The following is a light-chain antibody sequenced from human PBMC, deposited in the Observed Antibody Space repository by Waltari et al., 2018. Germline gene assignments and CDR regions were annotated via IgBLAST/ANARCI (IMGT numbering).Light chain of an antibody. CDR1: QSFSSNF. CDR3: QQYGYSLIT. Sequence: EIVLTQSPGTLSLSPGERATLSCRASQSFSSNFLAWYQQKPGQAPRLCIYGASTRATGIPDRFSGGGSGTDFTLTITRLEPEDFAVYYCQQYGYSLITFGQGTRLEIK. V-gene: IGKV3-20*01. CDR2: GAS. J-gene: IGKJ5*01.